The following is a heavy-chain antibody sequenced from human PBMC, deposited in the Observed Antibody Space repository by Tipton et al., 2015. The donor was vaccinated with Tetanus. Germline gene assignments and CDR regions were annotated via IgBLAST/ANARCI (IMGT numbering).Heavy chain of an antibody. CDR1: GFTFSSYS. CDR3: ARTSPPKGYNWNYEFDY. Sequence: CAASGFTFSSYSMNWVRQAPGKGLEWVSYISSSSSTIYYADSVKGRFTISRDNAKNSLYLQMNSLRDEDTAVYYCARTSPPKGYNWNYEFDYWGQGTLVTVSS. V-gene: IGHV3-48*02. J-gene: IGHJ4*02. CDR2: ISSSSSTI. D-gene: IGHD1-7*01.